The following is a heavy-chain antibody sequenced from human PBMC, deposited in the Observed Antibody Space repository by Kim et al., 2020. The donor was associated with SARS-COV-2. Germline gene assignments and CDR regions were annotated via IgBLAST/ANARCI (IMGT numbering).Heavy chain of an antibody. J-gene: IGHJ5*02. CDR2: T. CDR3: ARGGAAAGYDP. D-gene: IGHD6-13*01. V-gene: IGHV4-34*01. Sequence: TNHNPSLKSRVTISVDTSKNQFSLKLSSVTAADTAVYYCARGGAAAGYDPWGQGTLVTVSS.